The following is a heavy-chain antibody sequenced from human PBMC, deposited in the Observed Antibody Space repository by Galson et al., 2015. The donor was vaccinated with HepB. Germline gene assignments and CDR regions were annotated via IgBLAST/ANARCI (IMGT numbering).Heavy chain of an antibody. CDR2: IVVGSGNT. D-gene: IGHD6-13*01. CDR1: GFTFTSSA. V-gene: IGHV1-58*01. CDR3: AADRGSSLQFDY. J-gene: IGHJ4*02. Sequence: SCKASGFTFTSSAVQWVRQARGQRLEWIGWIVVGSGNTNYAQKFQERVTITRDMSTSTAYMELSSLRSEDTAVYYCAADRGSSLQFDYWGQGTLVTVSS.